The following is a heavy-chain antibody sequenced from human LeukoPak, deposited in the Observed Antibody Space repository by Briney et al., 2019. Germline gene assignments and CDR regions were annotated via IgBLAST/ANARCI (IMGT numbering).Heavy chain of an antibody. CDR3: ARERPNPYYYGSGPRGYAFDI. Sequence: KTSETLSLTCTVSGGSISSGDYYWSWIRQPPGKGLEWIGYIYYSGSTYYNPSLKSRVTISVDKSKNQCSLKLSSVTAADTAVYYCARERPNPYYYGSGPRGYAFDIWGQGTMVTVSS. CDR1: GGSISSGDYY. CDR2: IYYSGST. D-gene: IGHD3-10*01. V-gene: IGHV4-61*08. J-gene: IGHJ3*02.